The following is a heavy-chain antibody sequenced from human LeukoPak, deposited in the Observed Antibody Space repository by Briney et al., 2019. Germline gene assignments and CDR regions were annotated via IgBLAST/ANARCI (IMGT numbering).Heavy chain of an antibody. CDR3: ATRGYDSSGLDY. CDR1: SGSISRGDYY. V-gene: IGHV4-30-4*08. CDR2: IYYSGST. Sequence: SQTLSLTCIVSSGSISRGDYYWSWIRQPPGNGLEWIGYIYYSGSTYYNPSLKSRVTISVDTSRNQFSLKVSSVTAADTAVYYCATRGYDSSGLDYWGRGTLVTVSS. D-gene: IGHD3-22*01. J-gene: IGHJ4*02.